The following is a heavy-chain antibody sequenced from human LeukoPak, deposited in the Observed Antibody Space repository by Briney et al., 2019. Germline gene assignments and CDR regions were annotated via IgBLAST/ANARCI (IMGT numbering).Heavy chain of an antibody. Sequence: APVKVSCKVSGYTLTELSMHWVRQAPGKGLEWMGGFDPEDGETIYAQKFQGRVTMTEDTSTDTAYMELSSLRSEDTAVYYCATDNRKPPGVEYYFDYRGQGTLVTVSS. CDR3: ATDNRKPPGVEYYFDY. CDR2: FDPEDGET. J-gene: IGHJ4*02. V-gene: IGHV1-24*01. CDR1: GYTLTELS. D-gene: IGHD1-14*01.